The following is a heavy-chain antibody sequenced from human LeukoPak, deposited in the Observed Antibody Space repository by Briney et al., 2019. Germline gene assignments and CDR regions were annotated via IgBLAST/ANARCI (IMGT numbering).Heavy chain of an antibody. Sequence: ASVKVSRKASGYTFTSYHMHGVRQAPAQGLEGVGLINLSGGSTTYAQRFQGRVTLTRDTSTSTVYMELSSLRSEDTAVYYCARDYVDDIPMIKDYWGQGTLVIVSS. CDR2: INLSGGST. CDR3: ARDYVDDIPMIKDY. J-gene: IGHJ4*02. V-gene: IGHV1-46*01. D-gene: IGHD2-8*01. CDR1: GYTFTSYH.